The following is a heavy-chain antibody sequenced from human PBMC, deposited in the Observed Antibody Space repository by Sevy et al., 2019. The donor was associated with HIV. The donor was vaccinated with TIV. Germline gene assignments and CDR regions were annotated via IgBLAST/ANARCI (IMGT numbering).Heavy chain of an antibody. Sequence: GGSLRLSCAASGFTFSNYGMHWVRQVPGKGLEWVTFIRYDGSDKYYAASVKGRFAISTDDSKNTLYLQMDSLRAEDTAIYYCAKDLAGPGSRYFDYWGQGTLVTVSS. D-gene: IGHD6-13*01. J-gene: IGHJ4*02. CDR3: AKDLAGPGSRYFDY. V-gene: IGHV3-30*02. CDR1: GFTFSNYG. CDR2: IRYDGSDK.